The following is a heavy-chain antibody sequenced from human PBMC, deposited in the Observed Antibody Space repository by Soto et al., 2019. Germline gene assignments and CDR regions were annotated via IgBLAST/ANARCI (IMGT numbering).Heavy chain of an antibody. V-gene: IGHV1-69*13. CDR1: GDTFSNFA. CDR3: ARQTQEMTTKKHTFYFDY. Sequence: GASVKVSCKASGDTFSNFAINWVRQAPGQGLEWMGGIIPIFGTANYAQKFQGRVTIIADESTSTAYMELSSLRSEDTAVYYCARQTQEMTTKKHTFYFDYWGQGTLVTVSS. D-gene: IGHD4-17*01. CDR2: IIPIFGTA. J-gene: IGHJ4*02.